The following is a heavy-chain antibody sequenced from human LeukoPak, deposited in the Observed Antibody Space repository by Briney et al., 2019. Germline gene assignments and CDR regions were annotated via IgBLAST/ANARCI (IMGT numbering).Heavy chain of an antibody. CDR2: ISVYNGNT. CDR1: GYTFTSYG. Sequence: ASVKVSCKASGYTFTSYGISWVRQAPGQGLEWMGWISVYNGNTNYAQKFQDRVSMTTDTSTSTAYMEVRSLRSDDTAVYFCARRVTTVTEGAFDIWGQGTMVTVSS. V-gene: IGHV1-18*01. D-gene: IGHD4-17*01. CDR3: ARRVTTVTEGAFDI. J-gene: IGHJ3*02.